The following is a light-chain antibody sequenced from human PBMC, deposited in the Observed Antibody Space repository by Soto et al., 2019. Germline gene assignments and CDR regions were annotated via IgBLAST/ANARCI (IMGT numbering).Light chain of an antibody. V-gene: IGLV2-8*01. CDR1: SSDVGGYNY. Sequence: QSALTQPPSASGSPGQSVTISCTGNSSDVGGYNYVSWYQQHPGKAPKLIIYEVNKRPSGVPARFSGSKSGNTASLTVSGLQAEDEADYYCSSYAGSNRVVFGGGTKVTVL. J-gene: IGLJ2*01. CDR2: EVN. CDR3: SSYAGSNRVV.